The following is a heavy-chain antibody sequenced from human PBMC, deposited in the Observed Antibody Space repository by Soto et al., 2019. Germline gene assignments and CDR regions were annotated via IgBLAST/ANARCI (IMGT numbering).Heavy chain of an antibody. J-gene: IGHJ4*02. CDR2: ISAYNGNT. D-gene: IGHD2-2*01. CDR3: ARDSPFYIGVPAAMYPDY. V-gene: IGHV1-18*01. CDR1: GYTFTSYG. Sequence: GASVKVSCKASGYTFTSYGISWVRQAPGQGLEWMGWISAYNGNTNYAQKLQGRVTMTTDTSTSTAYMELRSLRSDDTAVYYCARDSPFYIGVPAAMYPDYWGQGTLVTVSS.